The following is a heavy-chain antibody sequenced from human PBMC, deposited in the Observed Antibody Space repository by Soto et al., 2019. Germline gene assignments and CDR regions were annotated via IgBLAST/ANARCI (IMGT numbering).Heavy chain of an antibody. D-gene: IGHD2-2*02. CDR1: GASVNTYS. J-gene: IGHJ6*02. CDR3: AKDREEGYNFYYGMDV. CDR2: IYTSAST. Sequence: SETLSLTCTVSGASVNTYSWSWIRQPAWRGLEWIGRIYTSASTNYSPSLKGRVTLSVDTSKNQVSLKLTSVTAADTAIYYCAKDREEGYNFYYGMDVWGQGATVAVSS. V-gene: IGHV4-4*07.